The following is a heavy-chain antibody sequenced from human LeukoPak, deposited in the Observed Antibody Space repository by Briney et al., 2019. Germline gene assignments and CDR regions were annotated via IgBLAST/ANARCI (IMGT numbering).Heavy chain of an antibody. J-gene: IGHJ3*02. CDR3: ARELFRAFDI. V-gene: IGHV3-7*01. D-gene: IGHD2-15*01. Sequence: PGGSLRLSCAASGLTFSSYWMSWVRQAPGKGLEWVANIKQDGSEKYYVDSVKGRFTISRDSAKNSLYLQMNSLRAEDTAVYYCARELFRAFDIWGQGTMVTVSS. CDR2: IKQDGSEK. CDR1: GLTFSSYW.